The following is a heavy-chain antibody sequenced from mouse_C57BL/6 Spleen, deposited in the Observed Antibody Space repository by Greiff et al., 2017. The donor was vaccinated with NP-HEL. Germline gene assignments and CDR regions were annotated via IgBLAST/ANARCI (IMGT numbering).Heavy chain of an antibody. Sequence: EVMLVESGGGLVKPGGSLKLSCAASGFTFSSYAMSWVRQTPEKRLEWVATISDGGSYTYYPDNVKGRFTISRDNAKNNLYLQMSHLKSEDTAMYYCAREDYYGSSPGYFDYWGQGTTLTVSS. CDR1: GFTFSSYA. CDR2: ISDGGSYT. V-gene: IGHV5-4*01. J-gene: IGHJ2*01. CDR3: AREDYYGSSPGYFDY. D-gene: IGHD1-1*01.